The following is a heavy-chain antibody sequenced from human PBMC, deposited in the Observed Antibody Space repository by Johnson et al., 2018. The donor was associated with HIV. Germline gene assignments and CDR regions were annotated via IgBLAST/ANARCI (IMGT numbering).Heavy chain of an antibody. CDR1: GFTVSSNY. V-gene: IGHV3-66*02. CDR2: IYSGGST. D-gene: IGHD5-18*01. Sequence: VQLVESGGGLVQPGGSLRLSCAASGFTVSSNYMSWVRQAPGKGLEWVSVIYSGGSTYYADSVKGRFTISRDNSKNTLYLQMNSLRAVDTAVYYCAREDTAVVFKRSCDIWGQGTMVTVSS. J-gene: IGHJ3*02. CDR3: AREDTAVVFKRSCDI.